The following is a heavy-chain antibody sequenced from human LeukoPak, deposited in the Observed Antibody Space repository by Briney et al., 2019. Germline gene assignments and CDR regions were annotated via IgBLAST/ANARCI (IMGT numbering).Heavy chain of an antibody. D-gene: IGHD3-10*01. V-gene: IGHV4-39*07. CDR1: GGSISSSSYY. J-gene: IGHJ4*02. CDR3: ATHLSGSYGSIDY. CDR2: IYYSGST. Sequence: PSETLSLTCTVSGGSISSSSYYWGWIRQPPGKGLEWIGSIYYSGSTYYNPSLKSRVTISVDTSKNQFSLKLSSVTAADTAVYYCATHLSGSYGSIDYWGQGTLVTVSS.